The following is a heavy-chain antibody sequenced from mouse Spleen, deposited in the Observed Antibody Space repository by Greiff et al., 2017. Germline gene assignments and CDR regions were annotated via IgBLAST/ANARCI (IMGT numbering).Heavy chain of an antibody. CDR2: IWSDGST. V-gene: IGHV2-4-1*01. CDR1: GFSLTNYA. CDR3: ARKDYDGSFVGFAY. Sequence: VKLVESGPGLVAPSQSLSITCTVSGFSLTNYAVHWVRQSPGKGLEWLGVIWSDGSTDYNAAFISRLSISKDNSKSQVFFKMNSLQADDTAIYYCARKDYDGSFVGFAYWGQGTLVTVSA. J-gene: IGHJ3*01. D-gene: IGHD1-1*01.